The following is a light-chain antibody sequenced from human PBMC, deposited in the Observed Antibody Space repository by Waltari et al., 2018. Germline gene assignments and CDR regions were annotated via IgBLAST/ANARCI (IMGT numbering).Light chain of an antibody. V-gene: IGKV3-15*01. CDR1: QSVSSN. J-gene: IGKJ4*01. CDR3: QQYNNWPRT. CDR2: GAS. Sequence: EIVMTQSPATLSVSPGERATLSCRASQSVSSNLAWYQQQPGQAPRLLIYGASTRATGIPARFSGSGSGTEFTLTISSLQSEDFVVYYCQQYNNWPRTFGGGTKVEIK.